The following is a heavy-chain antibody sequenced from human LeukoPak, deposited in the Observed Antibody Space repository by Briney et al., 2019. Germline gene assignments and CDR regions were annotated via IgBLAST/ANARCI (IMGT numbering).Heavy chain of an antibody. CDR2: IYYSGST. Sequence: SEPLSLTCTVSGGSISSYYWSWIRQPPGKGLEWIGYIYYSGSTNYNPSLKSRVTISVDTSKNQFSLKLSSVTAADTAVYYCARSPLLLGDPNWFDPWGQGTLVTVSS. CDR1: GGSISSYY. J-gene: IGHJ5*02. D-gene: IGHD2-15*01. V-gene: IGHV4-59*01. CDR3: ARSPLLLGDPNWFDP.